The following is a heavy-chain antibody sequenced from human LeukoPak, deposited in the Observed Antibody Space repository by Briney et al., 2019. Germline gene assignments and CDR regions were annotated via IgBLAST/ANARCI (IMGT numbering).Heavy chain of an antibody. D-gene: IGHD3-22*01. CDR2: INHSGST. CDR3: ARGRHYYDSSGYYYDP. J-gene: IGHJ5*02. CDR1: GGSFSGYY. V-gene: IGHV4-34*01. Sequence: KPSETLSLTCAVYGGSFSGYYWSWIRQPPGKGLEWIGEINHSGSTNYNPSLKSRVTISVDTSKNQFSLKLSSVTAADTAVYYCARGRHYYDSSGYYYDPWGQGTLVTVSS.